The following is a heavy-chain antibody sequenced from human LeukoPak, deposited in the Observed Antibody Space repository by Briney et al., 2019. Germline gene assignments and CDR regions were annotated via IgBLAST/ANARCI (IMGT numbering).Heavy chain of an antibody. Sequence: GGSLRLSCAASGFTSSSYAMSWVRQAPGKGLEWVSVIYSGGNTYYADSVEGRFTISRDNSKNTLYLQMNSLRAEDTAVYYCARGIGSQLRSGWFDPWGQGTLVTVSS. CDR3: ARGIGSQLRSGWFDP. CDR1: GFTSSSYA. J-gene: IGHJ5*02. V-gene: IGHV3-66*01. CDR2: IYSGGNT. D-gene: IGHD3-3*01.